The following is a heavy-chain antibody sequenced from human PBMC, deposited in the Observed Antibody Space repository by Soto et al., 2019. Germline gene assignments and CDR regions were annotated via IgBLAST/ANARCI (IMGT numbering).Heavy chain of an antibody. CDR2: IKQDGTEK. Sequence: GGSLRLSCAASGFTFSRYWMNWVRQAPGKGLEWVANIKQDGTEKNYVDSVKGRFTISRDNARKSLYLQMDGLRAEDTAVYFCARGDTPMITGMDSFDIWGQGTMVTVSS. CDR1: GFTFSRYW. D-gene: IGHD5-18*01. V-gene: IGHV3-7*01. J-gene: IGHJ3*02. CDR3: ARGDTPMITGMDSFDI.